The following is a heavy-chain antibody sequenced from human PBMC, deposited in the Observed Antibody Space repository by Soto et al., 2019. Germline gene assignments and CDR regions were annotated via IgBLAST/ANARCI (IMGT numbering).Heavy chain of an antibody. CDR1: GFTFSSYA. Sequence: GVSLRLSCAASGFTFSSYAVSWVRQAPGKGPEWISSISGSGSTIYYADSVKGRFTISRDNSKNTLYLQMSSLRAEDTAVYYCAKVFYYYDSSGYYYFDSWGQGALLTVS. V-gene: IGHV3-23*01. J-gene: IGHJ4*02. CDR3: AKVFYYYDSSGYYYFDS. D-gene: IGHD3-22*01. CDR2: ISGSGSTI.